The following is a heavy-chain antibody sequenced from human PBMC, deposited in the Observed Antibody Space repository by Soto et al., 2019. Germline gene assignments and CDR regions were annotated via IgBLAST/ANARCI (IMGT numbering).Heavy chain of an antibody. D-gene: IGHD6-19*01. J-gene: IGHJ6*02. CDR3: ARDEGSGSYYYYYGMDV. CDR1: GDSVSSNSAA. V-gene: IGHV6-1*01. CDR2: TYYRSKWYN. Sequence: SQTLSLTCTISGDSVSSNSAAWNWIRQSPSRGLEWLGRTYYRSKWYNDYAVSVKSRITINPDTSKNQFSLQLNSVTPEDTAVYYCARDEGSGSYYYYYGMDVWGQGTTVTVSS.